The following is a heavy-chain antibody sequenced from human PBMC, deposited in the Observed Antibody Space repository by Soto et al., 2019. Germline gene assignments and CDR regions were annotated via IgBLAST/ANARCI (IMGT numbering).Heavy chain of an antibody. CDR1: GGSISSGGYY. D-gene: IGHD3-3*01. V-gene: IGHV4-31*03. CDR3: ARVGAMFDFWSGYPYYFDY. CDR2: IYYSGST. Sequence: SETLSLTCTVSGGSISSGGYYWSWIRQHPGKGLEWIGYIYYSGSTYYNPSLKSRVTISVDTSKNHFSLKLSSVTAADTAVYYCARVGAMFDFWSGYPYYFDYWGQGTLVTVSS. J-gene: IGHJ4*02.